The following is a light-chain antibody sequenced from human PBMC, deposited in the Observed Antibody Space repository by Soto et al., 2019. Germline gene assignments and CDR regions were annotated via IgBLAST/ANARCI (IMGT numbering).Light chain of an antibody. J-gene: IGKJ1*01. V-gene: IGKV1-5*03. Sequence: DIQMTQSPSTLSASVGDRVTITCRASQSISSWLAWYQQKPGKAPKLLIYKASSLESGVPSRFSGIGSGTEFTLTISSLQPDDFATYYCQQYNSPSWTFGQGTKVEIK. CDR2: KAS. CDR3: QQYNSPSWT. CDR1: QSISSW.